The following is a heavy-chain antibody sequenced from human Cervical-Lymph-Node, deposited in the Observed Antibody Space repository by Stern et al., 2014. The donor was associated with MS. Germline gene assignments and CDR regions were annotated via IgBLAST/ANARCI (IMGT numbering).Heavy chain of an antibody. V-gene: IGHV1-69*01. Sequence: QVQLGQSGAEVKKPGSSVKVSCKTSGDSFSNFAINWVRQAPGQGLEWMGGIIPIYAPASYAQKFRGRVTITADESTDTVFMELSSLRSEDTAVYYCAKAVPNHDAFDIWGQGTMVTVSS. CDR2: IIPIYAPA. CDR1: GDSFSNFA. D-gene: IGHD1-14*01. CDR3: AKAVPNHDAFDI. J-gene: IGHJ3*02.